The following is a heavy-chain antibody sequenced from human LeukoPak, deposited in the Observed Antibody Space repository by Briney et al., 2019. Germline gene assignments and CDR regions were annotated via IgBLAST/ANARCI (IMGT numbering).Heavy chain of an antibody. Sequence: PGGSLRLSCVASGFTFSSYWMHWVRQAPGKGLVWVSRINSDGSSTTYADSVKGRFTISRDNAKNTLYLQMNSLRAEDTAVYYCARARFITQFDYWGQGTLVTVSS. CDR2: INSDGSST. D-gene: IGHD3-22*01. CDR1: GFTFSSYW. J-gene: IGHJ4*02. CDR3: ARARFITQFDY. V-gene: IGHV3-74*01.